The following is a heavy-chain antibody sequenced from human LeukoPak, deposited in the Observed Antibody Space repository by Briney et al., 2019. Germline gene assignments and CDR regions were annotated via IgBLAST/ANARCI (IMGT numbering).Heavy chain of an antibody. D-gene: IGHD3-9*01. CDR2: MNPNSGNT. CDR3: AQGRGDYDILTGYYFNNWFDP. Sequence: GASVKVSCKASGYTFNRYAMNWVRQAPGQGLEWMGWMNPNSGNTGYAQKFQGRVTMTRNTSISTAYMELSSLRSEDTAVYYCAQGRGDYDILTGYYFNNWFDPWGQGTLVTVSS. V-gene: IGHV1-8*01. J-gene: IGHJ5*02. CDR1: GYTFNRYA.